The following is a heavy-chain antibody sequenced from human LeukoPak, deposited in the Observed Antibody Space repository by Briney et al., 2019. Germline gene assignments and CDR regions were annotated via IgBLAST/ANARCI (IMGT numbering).Heavy chain of an antibody. V-gene: IGHV4-34*01. J-gene: IGHJ4*02. CDR1: GGSFSGYY. Sequence: SETLSLTCAVYGGSFSGYYWSWIRQPPGKGLEWIGSIYYSGSTYYNPSLKSRVTISVDTSKNHFSLKLSSVTAADTAVYYCARHPYSSSAIGYWGQGTLVTVSS. CDR3: ARHPYSSSAIGY. D-gene: IGHD6-6*01. CDR2: IYYSGST.